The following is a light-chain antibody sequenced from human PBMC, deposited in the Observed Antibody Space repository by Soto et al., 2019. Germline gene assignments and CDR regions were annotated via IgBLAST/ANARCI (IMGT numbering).Light chain of an antibody. CDR3: QQCNSYPWT. CDR2: DAS. CDR1: ESVSNW. V-gene: IGKV1-5*01. Sequence: DIQLTQSPSTLSASVGDRVSITCRANESVSNWLAWYQQKPGKAPKLLISDASILESGVPSRFSGSRSGTEFTLTISSLQPDDFATYYCQQCNSYPWTFGQGTKVEV. J-gene: IGKJ1*01.